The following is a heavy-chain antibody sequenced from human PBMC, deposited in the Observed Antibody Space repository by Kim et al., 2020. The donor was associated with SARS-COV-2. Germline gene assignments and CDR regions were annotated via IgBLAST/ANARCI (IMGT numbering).Heavy chain of an antibody. CDR2: IYHSGST. D-gene: IGHD4-17*01. J-gene: IGHJ3*02. CDR3: ARARGLYGDYSRVHVFDI. V-gene: IGHV4-30-2*01. Sequence: SETLSLTCAVSGGSISSGGYSWSWIRQPPGKGLEWIGYIYHSGSTYYNPSLKSRVTISVDRSKNQFSLKLSSVTAADTAVYYCARARGLYGDYSRVHVFDIWGQGTMVTVSS. CDR1: GGSISSGGYS.